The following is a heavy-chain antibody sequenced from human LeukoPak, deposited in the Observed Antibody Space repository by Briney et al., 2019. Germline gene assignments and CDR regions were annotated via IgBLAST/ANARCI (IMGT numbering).Heavy chain of an antibody. D-gene: IGHD6-19*01. J-gene: IGHJ4*02. V-gene: IGHV3-74*01. Sequence: PGGSLRLSCAASGFTFSSYWMQWVRQAPGKGLVWVSRIDGDGSSTNYADSVKGRFTISRDNSKNTLYLQMNSLRAEDTAVYYCARDHSSGWYSDYFDYWGQGTLVTVSS. CDR1: GFTFSSYW. CDR2: IDGDGSST. CDR3: ARDHSSGWYSDYFDY.